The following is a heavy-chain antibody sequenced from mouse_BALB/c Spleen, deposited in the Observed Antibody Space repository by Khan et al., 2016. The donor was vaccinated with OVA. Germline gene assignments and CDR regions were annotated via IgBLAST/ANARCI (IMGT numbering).Heavy chain of an antibody. CDR1: GYAFTHYL. Sequence: QVQLKQSGSELVRPGTSVKVSCKASGYAFTHYLIEWVKQRPGQGLEWIGVINPGSGGTNYNEKFEGKATLTADNPSSTAYMHLSSLTSDDSAVYFCVRGFYDGYVAWFAYWGQGTLGTVSA. V-gene: IGHV1-54*01. J-gene: IGHJ3*01. D-gene: IGHD2-3*01. CDR2: INPGSGGT. CDR3: VRGFYDGYVAWFAY.